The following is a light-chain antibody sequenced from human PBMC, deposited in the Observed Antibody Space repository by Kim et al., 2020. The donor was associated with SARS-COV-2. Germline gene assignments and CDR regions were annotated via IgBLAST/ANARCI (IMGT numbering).Light chain of an antibody. CDR1: SSDVGSYNL. CDR3: CSYAGSSTYVV. J-gene: IGLJ2*01. Sequence: SITIACTGNSSDVGSYNLVSWYQQHPGKAPKLMIYEVSKRPSGVSNRFSGSKSGNTASLTISGLQAEDEADYYCCSYAGSSTYVVFGGGTQLTVL. V-gene: IGLV2-23*02. CDR2: EVS.